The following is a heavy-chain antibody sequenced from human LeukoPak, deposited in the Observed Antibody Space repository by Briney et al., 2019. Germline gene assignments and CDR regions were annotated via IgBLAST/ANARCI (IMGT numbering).Heavy chain of an antibody. D-gene: IGHD6-13*01. CDR3: ARLQQQLNAFDI. V-gene: IGHV5-10-1*01. J-gene: IGHJ3*02. CDR1: GSIFTSYW. CDR2: IDPTDSYT. Sequence: KPGASLLISCKGSGSIFTSYWISWVRQLPGKGLEWMGRIDPTDSYTNYSPSFQGHVTISADKSISTAYLQWSSLKASDTAMYYCARLQQQLNAFDIWGQGTMVTVSS.